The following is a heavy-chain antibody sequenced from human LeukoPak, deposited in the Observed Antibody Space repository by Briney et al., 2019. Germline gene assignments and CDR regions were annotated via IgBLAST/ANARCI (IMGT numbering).Heavy chain of an antibody. V-gene: IGHV3-7*03. CDR1: GFTFTNYF. Sequence: GGSLRLSCETSGFTFTNYFMGWVRQAPGKGLEWVANIKPDGGEEYYVDSVKGRFTISSDTAKNTLYLQMNSLRAEDTAVYYCARGAYYYDSSGYSYYFDYWGQGTLVTVSS. CDR3: ARGAYYYDSSGYSYYFDY. D-gene: IGHD3-22*01. CDR2: IKPDGGEE. J-gene: IGHJ4*02.